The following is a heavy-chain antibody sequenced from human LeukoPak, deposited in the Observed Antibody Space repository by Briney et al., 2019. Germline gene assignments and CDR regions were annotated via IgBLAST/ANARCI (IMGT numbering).Heavy chain of an antibody. CDR1: GFTFSSYA. V-gene: IGHV3-23*01. J-gene: IGHJ4*02. CDR3: AKVYSGSQGDY. CDR2: ISGSGGST. Sequence: GGSLRLSCAASGFTFSSYAMRWVRQAPGKGLEWVSGISGSGGSTHYADSVKGRFTISRDNSKNTLYLQMNSLRAEDTAVYCCAKVYSGSQGDYWGQGTLVTVSS. D-gene: IGHD1-26*01.